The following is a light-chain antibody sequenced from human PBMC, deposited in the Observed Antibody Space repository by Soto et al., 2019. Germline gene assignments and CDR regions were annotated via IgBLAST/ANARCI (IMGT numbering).Light chain of an antibody. CDR1: SSNIGAGYD. J-gene: IGLJ2*01. V-gene: IGLV1-40*01. Sequence: QSVLTQPPSVSGAPGQRVTISCTGSSSNIGAGYDVHWYLQLPGTAPKLLVYGDTNRPSGVPDRFSGSKSGTSASLAITGLQAEDEADYYCQSYGSSLSGVIFGGGTKVTVL. CDR3: QSYGSSLSGVI. CDR2: GDT.